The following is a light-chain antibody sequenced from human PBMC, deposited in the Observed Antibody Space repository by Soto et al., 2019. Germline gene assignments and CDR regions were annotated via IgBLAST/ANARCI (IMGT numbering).Light chain of an antibody. CDR2: AVT. CDR1: SSDVGGYNY. V-gene: IGLV2-8*01. CDR3: SSYAASNNSYFV. Sequence: QSVLTQPPSASGSPGQSVTISCTGTSSDVGGYNYVSWYQQYPGRAPKLMIYAVTKRPSGVPDRFSGSKSGNTASLNVSGLQAEDEADYDCSSYAASNNSYFVFGGGTQLTVL. J-gene: IGLJ3*02.